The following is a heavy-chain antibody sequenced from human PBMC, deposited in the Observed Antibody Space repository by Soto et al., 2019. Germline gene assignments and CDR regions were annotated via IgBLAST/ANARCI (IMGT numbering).Heavy chain of an antibody. Sequence: GGSLRLSCAASGFTFSSYAMSWVRQAPGKGLEWVSAISGSGGSTYYADSVKGRFTISRDNSKNTLYLQMNSLRAEDTAVYYCAKVSQFRLWERDYYYYMDVWGKGTTVTVSS. D-gene: IGHD1-26*01. J-gene: IGHJ6*03. CDR1: GFTFSSYA. CDR3: AKVSQFRLWERDYYYYMDV. V-gene: IGHV3-23*01. CDR2: ISGSGGST.